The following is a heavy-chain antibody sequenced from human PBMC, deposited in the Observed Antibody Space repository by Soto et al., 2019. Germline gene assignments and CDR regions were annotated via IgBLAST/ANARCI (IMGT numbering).Heavy chain of an antibody. Sequence: GGSLRLFCVASGFKFEDQAMHWVRQAPGKGLEWVSGISWKGDRVGYADSVKGRFTISRDNVKNSLVLQMNSLRAEDTAFYFCVRDTYYDFWSGPGGPFDLWGPGTMVTVSS. CDR3: VRDTYYDFWSGPGGPFDL. CDR2: ISWKGDRV. V-gene: IGHV3-9*01. J-gene: IGHJ3*01. CDR1: GFKFEDQA. D-gene: IGHD3-3*01.